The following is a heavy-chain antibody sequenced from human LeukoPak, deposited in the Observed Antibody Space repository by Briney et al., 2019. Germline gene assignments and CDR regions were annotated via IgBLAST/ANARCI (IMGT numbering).Heavy chain of an antibody. CDR1: GGSISSYY. Sequence: PSETLSLTCTVSGGSISSYYWSWIRQPAGKGLEWIGRIYTSGSTNANPSLKSRVTISVDTSENQFSLKLSSVTAADTAVYYCARDNPPQYNSGWFAYWGQGTLVTVSS. V-gene: IGHV4-4*07. CDR3: ARDNPPQYNSGWFAY. D-gene: IGHD6-19*01. CDR2: IYTSGST. J-gene: IGHJ4*02.